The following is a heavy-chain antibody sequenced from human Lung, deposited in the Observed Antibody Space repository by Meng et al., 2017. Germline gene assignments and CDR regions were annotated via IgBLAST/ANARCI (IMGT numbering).Heavy chain of an antibody. J-gene: IGHJ5*02. Sequence: SDTLSLTFAVYGGSFSGYYWSWIRQPPGKGLEWIGEMNHSGSTNYNPSLKSRVTISVDTSKNQFSLKLSSVTAAATAVYYFAGAYSSRWYTRGWFAPWGQGTLVTVSS. CDR3: AGAYSSRWYTRGWFAP. V-gene: IGHV4-34*01. D-gene: IGHD6-13*01. CDR1: GGSFSGYY. CDR2: MNHSGST.